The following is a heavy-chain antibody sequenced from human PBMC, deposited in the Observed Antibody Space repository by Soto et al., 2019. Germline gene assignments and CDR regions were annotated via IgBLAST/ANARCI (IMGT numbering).Heavy chain of an antibody. CDR3: ARSLIAVTGPYYFDS. Sequence: QVHLVQSGAEAMKPGASVKDSCKTSGYTFTNYGISWVRQAPGQGLEWLGFISGHNGKTNYAQRLQGRVHLTTDSSTNTVYMALGSLRSDDTAVYYCARSLIAVTGPYYFDSWGQGTPVTVSS. J-gene: IGHJ4*02. V-gene: IGHV1-18*01. CDR2: ISGHNGKT. CDR1: GYTFTNYG. D-gene: IGHD6-19*01.